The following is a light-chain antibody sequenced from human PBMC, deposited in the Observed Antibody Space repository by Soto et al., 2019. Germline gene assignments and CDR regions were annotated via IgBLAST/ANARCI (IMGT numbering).Light chain of an antibody. V-gene: IGLV2-14*01. Sequence: QAVVTQPASVSGSPGQSITISCTGTSNDIGANDYVSWYQHHPGQAPKILIYEAANRPSGVSHRFSGSKSGNTASLTISGLQAEDEADYFCTSYTSTSTLVFGGGTKVTVL. CDR3: TSYTSTSTLV. CDR1: SNDIGANDY. J-gene: IGLJ2*01. CDR2: EAA.